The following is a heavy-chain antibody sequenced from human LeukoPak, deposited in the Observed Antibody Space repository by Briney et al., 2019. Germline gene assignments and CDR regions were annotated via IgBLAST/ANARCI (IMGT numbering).Heavy chain of an antibody. CDR2: IYYSGST. V-gene: IGHV4-59*08. CDR1: GGSFSTYY. Sequence: SETLSLTCSVSGGSFSTYYWSWIRQPPGKGLEWIGCIYYSGSTDYNPSLKSRVTILVDTSKNQFSLKLSSVTAADTALYYCARHSSYYYYLDIWGQGTIVTVSS. D-gene: IGHD3-22*01. J-gene: IGHJ3*02. CDR3: ARHSSYYYYLDI.